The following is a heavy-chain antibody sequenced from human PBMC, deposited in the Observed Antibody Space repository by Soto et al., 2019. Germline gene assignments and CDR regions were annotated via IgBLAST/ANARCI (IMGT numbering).Heavy chain of an antibody. CDR3: ARGRYNTVNILPLDY. D-gene: IGHD4-17*01. Sequence: QVQLVQSGAEVKKPGASVKVSCEASGFTFRHYYMHWVRQAPGRGLEWMGVVDPSGGSTTYAQTFQGRLTMPRDTSTSTVYMQLTNLRSEDTALYFCARGRYNTVNILPLDYWGQGTLVTVSS. J-gene: IGHJ4*02. V-gene: IGHV1-46*01. CDR2: VDPSGGST. CDR1: GFTFRHYY.